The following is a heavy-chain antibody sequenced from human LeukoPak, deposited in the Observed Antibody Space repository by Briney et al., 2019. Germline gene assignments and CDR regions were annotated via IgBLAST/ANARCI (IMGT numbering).Heavy chain of an antibody. CDR1: GFTFSSYG. V-gene: IGHV3-30-3*01. Sequence: GRSLRLSCAASGFTFSSYGMHWVRQAPGKGLEWVAVISYDGSNKYYADSVKGRFTISRDNTKNTLYLQMNSLRAEDTAVYYCAREPYTDYGDPYYFDYWGQGTLVTVSS. J-gene: IGHJ4*02. D-gene: IGHD4-17*01. CDR2: ISYDGSNK. CDR3: AREPYTDYGDPYYFDY.